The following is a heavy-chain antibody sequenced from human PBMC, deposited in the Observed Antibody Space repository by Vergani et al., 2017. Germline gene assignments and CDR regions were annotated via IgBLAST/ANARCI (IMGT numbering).Heavy chain of an antibody. Sequence: QVQLVESGGGVVQPGRSLRLSCAASGFTFSSYGMHWVRQAPGKGLEWVAVIWYDGSNKYYADSVKGRFTISRDNSKNTLYLQMNSLRAEDTAVYYCATATAVADPIDYWGQGTLVTVSS. J-gene: IGHJ4*02. CDR3: ATATAVADPIDY. D-gene: IGHD6-19*01. CDR2: IWYDGSNK. V-gene: IGHV3-33*01. CDR1: GFTFSSYG.